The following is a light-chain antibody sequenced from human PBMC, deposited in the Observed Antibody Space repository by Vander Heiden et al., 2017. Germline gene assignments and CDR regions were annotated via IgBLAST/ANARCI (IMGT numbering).Light chain of an antibody. Sequence: SSDLTQPPSVSVSPGQPANIPCSGDVLARPHAYWYQQKPGQAPLLLIYSDTKRPSGIPERFSGSISGTIVTLTISDVQAEDEADCYCQSADSSGTYSVVFGGGTQLTVL. J-gene: IGLJ2*01. CDR2: SDT. CDR1: VLARPH. CDR3: QSADSSGTYSVV. V-gene: IGLV3-25*03.